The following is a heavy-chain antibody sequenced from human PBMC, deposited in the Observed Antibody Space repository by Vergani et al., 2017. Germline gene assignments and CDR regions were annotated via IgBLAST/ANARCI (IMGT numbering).Heavy chain of an antibody. D-gene: IGHD4-17*01. J-gene: IGHJ5*02. CDR3: AKGTNYGDYDTRDNWFDP. Sequence: EVQLVESGGGLVQPGRSLRLSCAASGFTFSSYAMSWVRQAPGKGLEWVSAISGSGGSTYYADSVKGRFTISRDNSKNTLYLQMNSLRAEDTAVYYCAKGTNYGDYDTRDNWFDPWGQGTLVTVSS. CDR1: GFTFSSYA. CDR2: ISGSGGST. V-gene: IGHV3-23*04.